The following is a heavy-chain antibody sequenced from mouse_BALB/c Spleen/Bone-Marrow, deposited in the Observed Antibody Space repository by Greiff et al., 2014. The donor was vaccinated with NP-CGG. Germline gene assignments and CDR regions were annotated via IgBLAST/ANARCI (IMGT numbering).Heavy chain of an antibody. V-gene: IGHV1-82*01. CDR1: GYAFNSSW. CDR2: IFPGDGDT. CDR3: ARLGYSGY. D-gene: IGHD1-3*01. J-gene: IGHJ2*01. Sequence: QVQLQQSGPELVKPGASVKISCKASGYAFNSSWMNWVKQRPGQGLEWIGRIFPGDGDTNYDGKFRGKATLTADKSSNTAYVQLSSLTSVDSAVYFCARLGYSGYWGQGTALTVSS.